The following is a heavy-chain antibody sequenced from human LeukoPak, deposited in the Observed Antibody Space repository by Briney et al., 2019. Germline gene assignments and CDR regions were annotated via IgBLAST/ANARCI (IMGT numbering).Heavy chain of an antibody. D-gene: IGHD1-14*01. CDR2: INPNSGGT. J-gene: IGHJ1*01. CDR3: ASPANRDPIGTKYFQH. CDR1: GYTFTGYY. V-gene: IGHV1-2*06. Sequence: ASVKVSCKASGYTFTGYYMHWVRQAPGQGLEWMGRINPNSGGTNYAQKFQGRVTITTDESTSTAYMELSSLRSEDTAVYYCASPANRDPIGTKYFQHWGQGTLVTVSS.